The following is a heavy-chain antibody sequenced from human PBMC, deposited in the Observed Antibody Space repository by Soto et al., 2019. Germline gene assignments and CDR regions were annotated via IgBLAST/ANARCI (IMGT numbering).Heavy chain of an antibody. D-gene: IGHD2-2*01. J-gene: IGHJ6*02. V-gene: IGHV3-48*02. CDR1: GFTFSSYS. CDR3: ARTRSYGGYCSSTSCYYYGMDV. CDR2: ISSSSSTI. Sequence: GGSLRLSCAASGFTFSSYSMNWVRQAPGKGLEWVSYISSSSSTIYYADSVKGRFTISRDNAKNSLYLQMNSLRDEDTAVYYCARTRSYGGYCSSTSCYYYGMDVWGQGTTVTVSS.